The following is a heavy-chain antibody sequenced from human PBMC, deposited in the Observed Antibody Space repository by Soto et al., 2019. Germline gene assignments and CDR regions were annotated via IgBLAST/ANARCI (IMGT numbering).Heavy chain of an antibody. V-gene: IGHV1-8*01. CDR2: MNPNSGNT. J-gene: IGHJ4*02. CDR1: GYTFTSYD. CDR3: ARERTSSWRFDY. Sequence: QVQLVQSGAEVKKPGASVKVSCKASGYTFTSYDINWVRQATGQGLEWMGWMNPNSGNTGYAQKFQGRVTMTRNTSISTAYMELSTLRSEETDVYYCARERTSSWRFDYWGQGTLVTVSS. D-gene: IGHD6-13*01.